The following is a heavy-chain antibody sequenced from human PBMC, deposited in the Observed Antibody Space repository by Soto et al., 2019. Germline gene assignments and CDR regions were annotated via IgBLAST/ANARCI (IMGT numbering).Heavy chain of an antibody. CDR1: GYTFTSYD. V-gene: IGHV1-8*01. Sequence: QVQLVQSGAEVKKPGASVKVSCKTSGYTFTSYDIHWVRQATGQGPEWMGWMNPNSGNTVYAQKFQGRITMTRNTSMSTDDTELSSLRPEDTAVYYCARTRFGAVAGTWGQGTLVTVSS. D-gene: IGHD6-19*01. CDR3: ARTRFGAVAGT. J-gene: IGHJ5*02. CDR2: MNPNSGNT.